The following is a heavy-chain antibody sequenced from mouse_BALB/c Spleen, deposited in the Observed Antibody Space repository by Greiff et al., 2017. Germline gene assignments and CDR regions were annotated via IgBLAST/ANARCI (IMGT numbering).Heavy chain of an antibody. CDR2: ISDGGSYT. CDR3: ARVTFDY. J-gene: IGHJ2*01. Sequence: EVKLMESGGGLVKPGGSLKLSCAASGFTFSDYYMYWVRQTPEKRLEWVATISDGGSYTYYPDSVKGRFTISRDNAKNNLYLQMSSLKSEDTAMYYGARVTFDYWGQGTTLTVSS. D-gene: IGHD2-13*01. CDR1: GFTFSDYY. V-gene: IGHV5-4*02.